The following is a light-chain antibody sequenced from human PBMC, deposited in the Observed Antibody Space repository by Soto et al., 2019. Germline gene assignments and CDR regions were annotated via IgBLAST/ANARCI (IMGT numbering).Light chain of an antibody. CDR3: QQYGVFPIT. CDR1: QSVTNY. Sequence: PGERATLSGRASQSVTNYIAWYQQRPGQAPRLLIYDASNRATGVPARFSGSGSGTDFTLTISDLEPADFAVYFCQQYGVFPITFGQGTRLEIK. CDR2: DAS. V-gene: IGKV3-11*01. J-gene: IGKJ5*01.